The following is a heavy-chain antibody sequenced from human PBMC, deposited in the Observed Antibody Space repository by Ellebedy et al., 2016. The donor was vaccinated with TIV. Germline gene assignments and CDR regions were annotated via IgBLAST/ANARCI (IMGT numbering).Heavy chain of an antibody. Sequence: GGSLRLSCKGSGYSFSSYWIGWVRQIPGKGLEWMGMIYPGDSDTKYSPSYQGHVTISIDKSIRTAYLQWSSLKASDTAVYYCATEGLTYFYESGPQKFNFYYHGMDVWGQGTTVTVSS. CDR3: ATEGLTYFYESGPQKFNFYYHGMDV. D-gene: IGHD3-10*01. J-gene: IGHJ6*02. CDR1: GYSFSSYW. V-gene: IGHV5-10-1*01. CDR2: IYPGDSDT.